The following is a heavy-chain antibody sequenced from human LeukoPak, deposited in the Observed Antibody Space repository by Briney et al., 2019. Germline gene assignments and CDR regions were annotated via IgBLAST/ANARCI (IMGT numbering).Heavy chain of an antibody. CDR1: GGSISSSSYY. V-gene: IGHV4-39*07. CDR3: ARDQVGYFDY. D-gene: IGHD1-26*01. CDR2: IYYSGST. Sequence: SETLSLTCTVSGGSISSSSYYWGWIRQPPGKGLEWIGSIYYSGSTYYNPSLKGRVTISVDTSKNQFSLKLSSVTAADTAVYYCARDQVGYFDYWGQGTLVTVSS. J-gene: IGHJ4*02.